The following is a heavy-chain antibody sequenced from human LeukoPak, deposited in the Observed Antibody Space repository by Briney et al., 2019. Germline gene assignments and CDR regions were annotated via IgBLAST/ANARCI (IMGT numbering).Heavy chain of an antibody. Sequence: SGPTLVNPTQTLTLTCTFSGFSLSTSGMCVSWMRQPPGEALEWVARIDWDDDKYYSTSLKTRLTISKDTSKNQVVLTMTNMDPVDTATYYCARLTLTGETLGWFDPWGQGTLVTVSS. CDR3: ARLTLTGETLGWFDP. CDR1: GFSLSTSGMC. J-gene: IGHJ5*02. V-gene: IGHV2-70*11. CDR2: IDWDDDK. D-gene: IGHD7-27*01.